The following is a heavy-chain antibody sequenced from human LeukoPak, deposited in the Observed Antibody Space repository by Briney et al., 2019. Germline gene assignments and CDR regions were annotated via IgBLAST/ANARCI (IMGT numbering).Heavy chain of an antibody. D-gene: IGHD5-24*01. CDR1: GFTFSSYG. CDR3: ARDARRGLQYYYYYYGMDV. V-gene: IGHV3-33*01. Sequence: GRSLRLSCAASGFTFSSYGMHWVRQAPGKGLEWVAVIWYDGSNKYYADSVKGRFTISRDNSKNTLYLQMNSLRAEDTAVYYCARDARRGLQYYYYYYGMDVWGQGTTVTVSS. CDR2: IWYDGSNK. J-gene: IGHJ6*02.